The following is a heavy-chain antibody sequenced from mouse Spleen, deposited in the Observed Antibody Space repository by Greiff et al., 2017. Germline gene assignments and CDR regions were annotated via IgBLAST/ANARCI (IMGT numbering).Heavy chain of an antibody. V-gene: IGHV1-54*01. D-gene: IGHD2-4*01. CDR3: ARGDDYYYAMDY. Sequence: VQLQQSGAELVRPGTSVKVSCKASGYAFTNYLIEWVKQRPGQGLEWIGVINPGSGGTNYNEKFKGKATLTADKSSSTAYMQLSSLTSDDSAVYFCARGDDYYYAMDYWGQGTSVTVSS. J-gene: IGHJ4*01. CDR1: GYAFTNYL. CDR2: INPGSGGT.